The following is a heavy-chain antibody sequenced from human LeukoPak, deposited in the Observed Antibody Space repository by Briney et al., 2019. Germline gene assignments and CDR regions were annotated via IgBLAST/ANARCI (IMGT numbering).Heavy chain of an antibody. CDR2: ISGSGGST. D-gene: IGHD4/OR15-4a*01. J-gene: IGHJ6*02. Sequence: PGGSLRLSCAASGFTFSSYVMTWVRQAPGKGLEWVSTISGSGGSTYYADSVKGRFTISRDNSKNTLYLQMNSLRAEDTAVYYCAKDGRATPNYYYKYAMDVWGQGTTVTVSS. CDR1: GFTFSSYV. CDR3: AKDGRATPNYYYKYAMDV. V-gene: IGHV3-23*01.